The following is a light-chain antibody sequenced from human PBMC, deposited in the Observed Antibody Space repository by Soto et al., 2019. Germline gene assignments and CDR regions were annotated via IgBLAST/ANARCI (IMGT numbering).Light chain of an antibody. CDR3: AAWDDSLSGVV. J-gene: IGLJ2*01. CDR2: RNN. CDR1: SSNIGSNY. Sequence: QSVLTQPPSASRTPGQRVTISCSGSSSNIGSNYVYWYQQLPGTAPKLLIYRNNQRPSGVPDRFSGSKSGTSASLAISGLRSEDEAYYYCAAWDDSLSGVVFGGGTKLTVL. V-gene: IGLV1-47*01.